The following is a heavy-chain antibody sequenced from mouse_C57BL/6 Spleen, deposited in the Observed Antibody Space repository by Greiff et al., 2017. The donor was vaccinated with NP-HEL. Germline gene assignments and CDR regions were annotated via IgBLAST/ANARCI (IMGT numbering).Heavy chain of an antibody. D-gene: IGHD2-1*01. J-gene: IGHJ3*01. Sequence: EVKLVESGGDLVKPGGSLKLSCAASGFTFSSYGMSWVRQTPDKRLEWVATISSGGSYTYYPDSVKGRFTISRDNAKNTLYLQMSSLKSEDTAMYYCARRGYGNYAWFAYWGQGTLVTVSA. CDR1: GFTFSSYG. V-gene: IGHV5-6*02. CDR2: ISSGGSYT. CDR3: ARRGYGNYAWFAY.